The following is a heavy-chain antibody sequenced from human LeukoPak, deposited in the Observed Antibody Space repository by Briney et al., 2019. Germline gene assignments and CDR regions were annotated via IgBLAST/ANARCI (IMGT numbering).Heavy chain of an antibody. CDR2: ISSNGGST. D-gene: IGHD3-22*01. Sequence: GGSLRLSCSASGFTFSSYAMHWVRQAPGKGPECVSTISSNGGSTYYADSVRGRFTISRDNAKNTLYLQMRSLRAEDTAVYYCAAGLLPFDYWGQGTLVTVSS. CDR3: AAGLLPFDY. V-gene: IGHV3-64D*06. CDR1: GFTFSSYA. J-gene: IGHJ4*02.